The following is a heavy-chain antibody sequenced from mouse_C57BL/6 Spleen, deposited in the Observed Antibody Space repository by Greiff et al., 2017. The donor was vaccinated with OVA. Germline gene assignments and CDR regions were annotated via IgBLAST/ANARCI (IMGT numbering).Heavy chain of an antibody. J-gene: IGHJ2*01. D-gene: IGHD1-1*01. V-gene: IGHV2-2*01. CDR1: GFSLTSYG. CDR3: SIWDYYGSSSSFDY. Sequence: VQLKESGPGLVQPSQSLSITCTVSGFSLTSYGVHWVRQSPGKGLEWLGEIWSGGGTDYNAAFISRLSISKDNSKSQVFFKMNRLQADNTAIYYCSIWDYYGSSSSFDYWGQGTTLTVSS. CDR2: IWSGGGT.